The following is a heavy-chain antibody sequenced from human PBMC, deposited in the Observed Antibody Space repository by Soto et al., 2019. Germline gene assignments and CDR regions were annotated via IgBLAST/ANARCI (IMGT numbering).Heavy chain of an antibody. CDR2: INAGNGNT. CDR1: GYIFTSYA. J-gene: IGHJ3*02. D-gene: IGHD6-13*01. Sequence: ASVKVSCKASGYIFTSYAMHWVRQAPGQRLEWMGWINAGNGNTKYSQKFQGRITITRDTSASTAYMELSSLRSEDTAVYYCAKGIAAAGIPLDVFYIWGQGTMLTVSS. V-gene: IGHV1-3*01. CDR3: AKGIAAAGIPLDVFYI.